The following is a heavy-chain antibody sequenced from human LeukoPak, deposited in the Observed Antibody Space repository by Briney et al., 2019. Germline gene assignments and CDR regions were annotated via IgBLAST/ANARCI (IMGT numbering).Heavy chain of an antibody. CDR2: ISSSSSYI. V-gene: IGHV3-21*01. Sequence: GGSLRLSCAASGFTFSSYRMNWVRQAPGKGLEWVSSISSSSSYIYYADSVKGRFTISRDNAKNSLYLQMNSLRAEDTAVYYCARTSRNDAFDIWGQGTMVTVSS. CDR3: ARTSRNDAFDI. CDR1: GFTFSSYR. J-gene: IGHJ3*02.